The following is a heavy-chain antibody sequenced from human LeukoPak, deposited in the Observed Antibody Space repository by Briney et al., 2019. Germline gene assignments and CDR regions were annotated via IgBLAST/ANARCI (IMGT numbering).Heavy chain of an antibody. Sequence: PSQTLSLTCTVSGGSISSYYWSWIRQPPGKGLEWIGYIYYSGSTNYNPSLKSRVTISVDTSKNQFSLKLSSVTAADTAVYYCARVPPNHYGSGSYQGAFDIWGQGTMVTVSS. V-gene: IGHV4-59*01. J-gene: IGHJ3*02. CDR3: ARVPPNHYGSGSYQGAFDI. D-gene: IGHD3-10*01. CDR2: IYYSGST. CDR1: GGSISSYY.